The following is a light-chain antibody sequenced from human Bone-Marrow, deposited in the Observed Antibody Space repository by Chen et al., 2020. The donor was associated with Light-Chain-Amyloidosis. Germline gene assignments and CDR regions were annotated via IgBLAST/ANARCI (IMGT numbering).Light chain of an antibody. J-gene: IGLJ3*02. CDR2: DVS. V-gene: IGLV2-14*01. CDR1: SSDVGGYNY. Sequence: QSALTQPASVSGSPGQSITISCTGTSSDVGGYNYVSWYQQHPGKAPKLMIYDVSNRPSGVSNRFSGSKSGSTASLTISGLQAEDEAAYYCSSITDSTTWVFGGGTKVTVL. CDR3: SSITDSTTWV.